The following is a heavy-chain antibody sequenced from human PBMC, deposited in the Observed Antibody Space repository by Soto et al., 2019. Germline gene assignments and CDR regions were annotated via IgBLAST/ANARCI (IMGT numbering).Heavy chain of an antibody. J-gene: IGHJ4*02. V-gene: IGHV4-4*07. Sequence: SETLSLTCTVSGRAMSGYYWSWIRQPAGERLEWIGRIYTSATTDFNPSLKGRVTMSVDRSKNQFSLKLSSVTAADTAVYYCARGGGYYDSSGYKGFDYWGQGTLVTVSS. CDR3: ARGGGYYDSSGYKGFDY. CDR2: IYTSATT. CDR1: GRAMSGYY. D-gene: IGHD3-22*01.